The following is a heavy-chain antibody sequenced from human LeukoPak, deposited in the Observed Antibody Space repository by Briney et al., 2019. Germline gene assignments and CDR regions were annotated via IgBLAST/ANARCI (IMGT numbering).Heavy chain of an antibody. V-gene: IGHV4-30-2*01. J-gene: IGHJ4*02. CDR1: GGSISSGGYS. CDR2: IYHSGST. CDR3: ATGRLGYCSGGSCPPIY. Sequence: SETLSLTCAVSGGSISSGGYSWNWIRQPPGKGLEWIGYIYHSGSTYYNPSLKSRVTISVDRSKNQFSLKLSSVTAADTAVYYCATGRLGYCSGGSCPPIYWGQGTLVTVSS. D-gene: IGHD2-15*01.